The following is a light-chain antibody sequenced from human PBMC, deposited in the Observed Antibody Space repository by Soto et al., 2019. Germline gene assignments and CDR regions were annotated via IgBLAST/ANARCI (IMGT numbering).Light chain of an antibody. Sequence: IVLTQSPGTLSLSPGERATLSCRASQSVTTQLAWYQQKPGQAPRLIIHGASSRATGIPDRFSGGGSGTDFTLTISSLEPEDSAVYYCQQRHMWPITFGQGTRLEIK. CDR3: QQRHMWPIT. CDR1: QSVTTQ. J-gene: IGKJ5*01. V-gene: IGKV3-11*01. CDR2: GAS.